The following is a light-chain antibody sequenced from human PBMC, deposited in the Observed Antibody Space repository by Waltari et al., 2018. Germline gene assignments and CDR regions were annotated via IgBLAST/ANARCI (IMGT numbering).Light chain of an antibody. CDR3: QQRNNWPPT. Sequence: EILLTQSPATLSLNPGDTATLSCRASRRVYLYLAWYPQRPGPAPRLLLSDASTSATGTPARFSGGWSGTDFTLTISSLGPEDFAVYYCQQRNNWPPTFGQGTTV. J-gene: IGKJ1*01. CDR2: DAS. V-gene: IGKV3-11*01. CDR1: RRVYLY.